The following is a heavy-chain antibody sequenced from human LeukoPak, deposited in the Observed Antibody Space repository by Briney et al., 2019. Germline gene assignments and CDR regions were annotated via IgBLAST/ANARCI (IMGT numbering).Heavy chain of an antibody. CDR3: ARDGPLQSLDY. V-gene: IGHV3-21*01. D-gene: IGHD4-11*01. CDR1: GFTFSSYS. CDR2: ISSSSSYI. Sequence: GGSLRLSCAASGFTFSSYSMNWVRQAPGKGLEWVSSISSSSSYIYYADSVKGRFTISRDNSRNTLYLQINSLRTADTALYYCARDGPLQSLDYWGQGTLVTVSS. J-gene: IGHJ4*02.